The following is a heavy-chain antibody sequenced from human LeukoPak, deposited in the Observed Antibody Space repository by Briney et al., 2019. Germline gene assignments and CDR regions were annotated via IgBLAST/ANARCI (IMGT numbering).Heavy chain of an antibody. J-gene: IGHJ3*02. V-gene: IGHV4-59*11. CDR2: VYYSGST. CDR3: ARYSTGWYDAFDI. Sequence: PSETLSLTCTVSGGSISSHYWSWIRQPPGKGLEWIECVYYSGSTNYKPSLKSRVTISVDTSKNQFSLKLSSVTAADTAVYYCARYSTGWYDAFDIWGQGTMVTVSS. D-gene: IGHD6-19*01. CDR1: GGSISSHY.